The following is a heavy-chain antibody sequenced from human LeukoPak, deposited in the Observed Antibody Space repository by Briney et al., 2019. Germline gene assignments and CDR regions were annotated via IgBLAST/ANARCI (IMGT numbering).Heavy chain of an antibody. CDR1: GDSVSSFHW. CDR2: IHYSGST. J-gene: IGHJ5*02. CDR3: AREGDSSSVGWFDP. D-gene: IGHD6-13*01. Sequence: SETLSLTCAVSGDSVSSFHWWSWVRQTPGKGLEWIGEIHYSGSTNSNPSLKTRVTISLDESKNQFSLKLSSVTAADTAVYYCAREGDSSSVGWFDPWGQGTLVTVSS. V-gene: IGHV4-4*02.